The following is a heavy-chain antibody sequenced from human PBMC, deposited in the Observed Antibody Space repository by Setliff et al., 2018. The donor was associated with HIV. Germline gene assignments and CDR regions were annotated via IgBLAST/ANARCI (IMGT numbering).Heavy chain of an antibody. CDR2: FIPMFGIT. CDR3: ARIPNHSSGFDY. J-gene: IGHJ4*02. Sequence: GASVKVSCKASGGTLSTSAIGWLRQAPGQGLEWMGGFIPMFGITQYAPKFQGRVTITADESTTTAYMELSSLRSEDTAVYYCARIPNHSSGFDYWGQGTPVTVSS. D-gene: IGHD3-22*01. CDR1: GGTLSTSA. V-gene: IGHV1-69*13.